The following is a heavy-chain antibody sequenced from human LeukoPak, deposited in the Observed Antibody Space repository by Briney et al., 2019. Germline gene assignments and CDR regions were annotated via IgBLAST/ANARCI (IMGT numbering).Heavy chain of an antibody. J-gene: IGHJ4*02. CDR1: GFTFSSYG. Sequence: GRSLRLSCAASGFTFSSYGMHWVRQAPGKGLEWVAVIWYDGSNKYYADSVKGRFTISRDNSKNTLYLQMNSLGPEDTALYYCVKDTLLTGDTWGQGTLVTVSS. V-gene: IGHV3-33*06. CDR3: VKDTLLTGDT. D-gene: IGHD3-16*01. CDR2: IWYDGSNK.